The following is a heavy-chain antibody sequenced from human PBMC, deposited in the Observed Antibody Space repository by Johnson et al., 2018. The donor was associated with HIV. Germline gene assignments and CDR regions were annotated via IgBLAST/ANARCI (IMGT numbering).Heavy chain of an antibody. CDR3: ARGGLGFQNIHDPLDV. J-gene: IGHJ3*01. Sequence: VQLVESGGGLIQPGGSLRLSCAASGFTVSSNYMSWVRQAPGKGLEWVSVIYSGGSTHYADSVKGRFTISRDNAKNSLYLQMNSLRAEDTALYYCARGGLGFQNIHDPLDVWGQGTMVTVSS. V-gene: IGHV3-53*01. CDR2: IYSGGST. CDR1: GFTVSSNY. D-gene: IGHD1/OR15-1a*01.